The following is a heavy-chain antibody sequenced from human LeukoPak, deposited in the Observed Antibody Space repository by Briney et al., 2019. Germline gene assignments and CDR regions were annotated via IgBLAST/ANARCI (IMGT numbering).Heavy chain of an antibody. J-gene: IGHJ4*02. CDR1: GFTFGDYA. CDR2: IRSKAYGGTT. Sequence: GRSLRLSCTATGFTFGDYAMSWFRQAPGKGLEWVGFIRSKAYGGTTEYAASVKGRFTISRDESKSIAHLQMNSLKTEDTAVYYCTRSYYDSSGYYKYWGQGTLVTVSS. D-gene: IGHD3-22*01. V-gene: IGHV3-49*03. CDR3: TRSYYDSSGYYKY.